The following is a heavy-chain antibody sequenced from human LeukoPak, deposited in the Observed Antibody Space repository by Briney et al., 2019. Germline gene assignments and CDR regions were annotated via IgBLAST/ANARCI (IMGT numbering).Heavy chain of an antibody. V-gene: IGHV3-53*01. Sequence: GGSLRLSCAASGFTVSSNYMSWVRQAPGKGLEWVSVIYSGGSTYYADSVKGRSTISRDNSKNTLSLQLSSLRAEDTAVYYCAGGTDFWSGYSFDSWGQGTLVTVSS. D-gene: IGHD3-3*01. CDR2: IYSGGST. CDR1: GFTVSSNY. CDR3: AGGTDFWSGYSFDS. J-gene: IGHJ4*02.